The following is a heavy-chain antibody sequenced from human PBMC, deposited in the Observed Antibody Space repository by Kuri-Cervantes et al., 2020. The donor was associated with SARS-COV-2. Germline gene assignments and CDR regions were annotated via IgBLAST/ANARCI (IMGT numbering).Heavy chain of an antibody. Sequence: ESLKISCTVSGGSNSSSSYYWGWIRQPPGKGLEWIGSIYYSGSTYYNPSLKSRVTISVDTSKNQFSLKLSSVTAADTAVYYCARPAFGATYYDFWSGFDYWGQGTLVTVSS. CDR1: GGSNSSSSYY. CDR3: ARPAFGATYYDFWSGFDY. D-gene: IGHD3-3*01. CDR2: IYYSGST. V-gene: IGHV4-39*01. J-gene: IGHJ4*02.